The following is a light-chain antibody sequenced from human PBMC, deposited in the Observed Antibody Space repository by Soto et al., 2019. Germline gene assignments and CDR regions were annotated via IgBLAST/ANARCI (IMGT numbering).Light chain of an antibody. V-gene: IGKV3-20*01. CDR1: QSISSNY. CDR3: QHYGSSPYT. CDR2: GAS. J-gene: IGKJ2*01. Sequence: EIVLTQSSGTLSLSPGERATLSCRASQSISSNYLAWYQQKPGQAPRPLIYGASSRATGIPDRFSGSGSGTDFTLTISSLEPEDFAVYYCQHYGSSPYTFGQGTKLEIK.